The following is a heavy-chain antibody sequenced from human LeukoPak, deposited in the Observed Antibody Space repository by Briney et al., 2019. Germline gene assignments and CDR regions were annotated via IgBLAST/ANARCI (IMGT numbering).Heavy chain of an antibody. J-gene: IGHJ5*02. CDR2: INPNSGGT. Sequence: ASVKVSCKASGYTLTDYYMHWVRQAPGQGLEWMGRINPNSGGTNYAQKFQGRVTMTRDTSISTAYMDLSRLRSDDTAVYYCAREPATMVRGVLLGRFDPWGQGTLVTVSS. V-gene: IGHV1-2*06. CDR1: GYTLTDYY. D-gene: IGHD3-10*01. CDR3: AREPATMVRGVLLGRFDP.